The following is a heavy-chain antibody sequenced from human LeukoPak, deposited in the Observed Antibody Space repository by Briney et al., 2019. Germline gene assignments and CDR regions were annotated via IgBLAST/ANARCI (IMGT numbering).Heavy chain of an antibody. D-gene: IGHD4-17*01. J-gene: IGHJ4*02. CDR1: GGSISSGGYY. CDR2: IYHSGST. Sequence: SETLSLTCTVSGGSISSGGYYWSWIRQPPGKGLEWIGYIYHSGSTYYNPSLKSRVTISVDRSMNQFSLKLSSVTAADTAVYYCARVTAVTTEYFDYWGQGTLVTVSS. V-gene: IGHV4-30-2*01. CDR3: ARVTAVTTEYFDY.